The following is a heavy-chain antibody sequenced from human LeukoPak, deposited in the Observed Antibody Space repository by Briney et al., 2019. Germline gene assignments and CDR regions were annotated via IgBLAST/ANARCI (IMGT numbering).Heavy chain of an antibody. CDR1: GGTFSSYA. J-gene: IGHJ6*04. V-gene: IGHV1-69*06. CDR3: ARDAGSVGPGGYYYYGMDV. CDR2: IIPIFGTA. D-gene: IGHD3-10*01. Sequence: ASVKVSCKASGGTFSSYAISWVRQAPGQGLGWMGGIIPIFGTANYAQKFQGRVTITADKSTSTAYMELSSLRSEDTAVYYCARDAGSVGPGGYYYYGMDVWGKGTTVTVSS.